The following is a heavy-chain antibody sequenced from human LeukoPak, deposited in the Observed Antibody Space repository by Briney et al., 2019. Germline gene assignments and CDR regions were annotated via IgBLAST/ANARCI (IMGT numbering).Heavy chain of an antibody. Sequence: GSLRLSCGASGFTFTTHWIHWVRQAPGKGLVWVSRIKPDGSDTNYADSVKGRFTISRDNAKNTVYLQMNSPRAEDTAVYYCARGKYGGYFIDYWGQGTLVTVSS. J-gene: IGHJ4*02. CDR2: IKPDGSDT. V-gene: IGHV3-74*01. CDR3: ARGKYGGYFIDY. CDR1: GFTFTTHW. D-gene: IGHD5-12*01.